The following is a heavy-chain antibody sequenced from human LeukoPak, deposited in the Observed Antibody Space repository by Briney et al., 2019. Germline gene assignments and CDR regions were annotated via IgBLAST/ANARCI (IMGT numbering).Heavy chain of an antibody. Sequence: ASVKVSCKASGYTFTSYYIHWVRQVPGQGLEWMGMINPSADSTSYAQKFQGRVSVTRDMSTSTVYMELSSLRSEDTAVYYCARGRSMKSSGYYYAQPRYYYYYMDVWGKGTTVTISS. D-gene: IGHD3-22*01. CDR2: INPSADST. CDR3: ARGRSMKSSGYYYAQPRYYYYYMDV. V-gene: IGHV1-46*01. CDR1: GYTFTSYY. J-gene: IGHJ6*03.